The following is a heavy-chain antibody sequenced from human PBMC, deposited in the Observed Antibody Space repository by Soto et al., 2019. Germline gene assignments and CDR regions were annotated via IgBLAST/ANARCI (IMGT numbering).Heavy chain of an antibody. CDR3: VRAGTGYQLDY. V-gene: IGHV3-72*01. CDR1: GFTFSDHY. Sequence: EVQLVESGGGLVQPGGSLRLSCAASGFTFSDHYMDWVRQASGKGLEWVGRIRKKANSYTAEYVASVKGRFTISRDDSKNSLYLQMNSLKIEDTALYYCVRAGTGYQLDYWGQGTLVTVSS. D-gene: IGHD3-9*01. J-gene: IGHJ4*02. CDR2: IRKKANSYTA.